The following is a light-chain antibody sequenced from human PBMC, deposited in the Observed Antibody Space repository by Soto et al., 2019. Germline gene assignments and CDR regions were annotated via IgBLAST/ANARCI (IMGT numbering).Light chain of an antibody. Sequence: IQMTQSPSSLSASVGERGTMTCRASQSISNWLAWYQQKPGKAPKLLIYKASNLESGVPSRFSGSGSGTDINLAISSLQPEDSATYYCIQDINYPWTFGQG. V-gene: IGKV1-5*03. CDR1: QSISNW. J-gene: IGKJ1*01. CDR2: KAS. CDR3: IQDINYPWT.